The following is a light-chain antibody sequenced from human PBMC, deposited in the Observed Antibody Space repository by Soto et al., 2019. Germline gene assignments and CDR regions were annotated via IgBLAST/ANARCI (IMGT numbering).Light chain of an antibody. CDR2: DAS. Sequence: DIQMTQSPSTLSAFVGDRVTITCRASQSISRLLAWYQQKPGRAPKLLIYDASYLESWVPSRFRGSGSGTQFTLTITSLQPDDFATYYCQQYERYPWTFGQGSRLEI. J-gene: IGKJ2*02. CDR3: QQYERYPWT. V-gene: IGKV1-5*01. CDR1: QSISRL.